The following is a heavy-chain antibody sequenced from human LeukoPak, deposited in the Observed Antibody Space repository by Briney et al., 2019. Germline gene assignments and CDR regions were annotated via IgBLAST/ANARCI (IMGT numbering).Heavy chain of an antibody. CDR1: GGSISSGSYY. CDR3: ARDKWSGFDY. D-gene: IGHD3-3*01. CDR2: IYTSGSS. V-gene: IGHV4-61*02. J-gene: IGHJ4*02. Sequence: PSETLSLTCTVSGGSISSGSYYWSWIRQPPGKGLEWIGRIYTSGSSNYNPSLKSRVTISVDTSKKQVSLKLSSVTAADTAVYYCARDKWSGFDYWGQGTLVTVSS.